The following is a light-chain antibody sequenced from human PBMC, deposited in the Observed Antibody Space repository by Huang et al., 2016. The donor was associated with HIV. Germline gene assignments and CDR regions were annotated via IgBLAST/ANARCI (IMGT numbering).Light chain of an antibody. V-gene: IGKV3-15*01. CDR2: RAS. CDR3: QQHSNWPPSLS. J-gene: IGKJ4*01. Sequence: EVVLTQSPATLSVSPGEKVTLSCRASQSVDTNLAWYQQKPGQPPSLLIFRASARTTCVPARFSGSGSGTDFTLTISSLQSEDFALYYCQQHSNWPPSLSFGGGAKVEIK. CDR1: QSVDTN.